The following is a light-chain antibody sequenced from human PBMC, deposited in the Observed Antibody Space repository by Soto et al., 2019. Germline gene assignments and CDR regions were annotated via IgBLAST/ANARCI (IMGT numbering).Light chain of an antibody. V-gene: IGKV3-20*01. CDR3: QQYGLPPHS. CDR2: GAS. Sequence: EIVLTQSPGTLSLSPGERATLSCRASQSVYNNYLAWYQQKPGQTPRLLVNGASSRATVLPERFSGGGSGTDLTLTISSLETEDFAVYYCQQYGLPPHSFGQGTRVEIK. J-gene: IGKJ2*01. CDR1: QSVYNNY.